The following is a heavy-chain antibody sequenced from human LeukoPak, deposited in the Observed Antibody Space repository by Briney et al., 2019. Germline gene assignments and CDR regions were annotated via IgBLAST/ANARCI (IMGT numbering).Heavy chain of an antibody. D-gene: IGHD2-15*01. CDR2: ISYDGSNK. J-gene: IGHJ4*02. CDR3: AKDADSPYDY. CDR1: GFTFCSYG. V-gene: IGHV3-30*18. Sequence: PGRSLRLSCAASGFTFCSYGMHWVRQAPGKGLEWVAVISYDGSNKYYADSVKGRFTISRDNSKNTLYLQMNSLRAEDTAVYYCAKDADSPYDYWGQGTLVTVSS.